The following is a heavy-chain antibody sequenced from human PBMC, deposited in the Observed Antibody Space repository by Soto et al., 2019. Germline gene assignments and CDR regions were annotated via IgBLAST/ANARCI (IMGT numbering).Heavy chain of an antibody. V-gene: IGHV4-59*01. Sequence: ETLSLTCTVPGGSISSYYWSWIRQPPGKGLEWIGYIYYSGSTNYNPSLKSRVTISVDTYKNKFSLKLSSVTAAETAVYYCARGSTGYYDSSGYYYRFDPWGQGTMVTVSS. D-gene: IGHD3-22*01. CDR1: GGSISSYY. CDR3: ARGSTGYYDSSGYYYRFDP. CDR2: IYYSGST. J-gene: IGHJ5*02.